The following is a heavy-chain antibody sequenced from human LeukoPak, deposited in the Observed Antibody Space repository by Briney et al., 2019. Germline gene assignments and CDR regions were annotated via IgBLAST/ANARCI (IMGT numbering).Heavy chain of an antibody. CDR2: IRYDGSNK. Sequence: GGSLRLSCAASGFTFISYGMHWVRQAPGKGLEWVTFIRYDGSNKYYVDSVKGRFIISRDNSKNTLYLQMNSLRAEDTAVYYCAKDAVKVTTIRRVPHYMDVWGKGTTVTISS. CDR3: AKDAVKVTTIRRVPHYMDV. V-gene: IGHV3-30*02. D-gene: IGHD5-12*01. CDR1: GFTFISYG. J-gene: IGHJ6*03.